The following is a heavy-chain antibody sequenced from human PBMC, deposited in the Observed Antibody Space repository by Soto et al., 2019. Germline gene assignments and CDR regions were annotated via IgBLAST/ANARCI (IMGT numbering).Heavy chain of an antibody. CDR2: IYYSGST. CDR1: LYSILRSTYC. V-gene: IGHV4-39*01. J-gene: IGHJ4*02. Sequence: TLSLTSPVFLYSILRSTYCWGWVRQPPGKGLEWIGSIYYSGSTYYNPSLKSRVTISVDTSKNHFSLKLSSVTAADTAVYYCAKHLGESYFDCWGQGTLVTVS. CDR3: AKHLGESYFDC.